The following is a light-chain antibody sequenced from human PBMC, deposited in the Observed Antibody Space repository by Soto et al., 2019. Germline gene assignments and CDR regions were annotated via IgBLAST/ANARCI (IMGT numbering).Light chain of an antibody. V-gene: IGKV3-15*01. Sequence: EIVMTQSPATLSVSPGERAALSYSASQSISSNLAWYQQKSGQAPRLLMFRTSSRATGFPARFSGSGSGTAFNRTISSLQSEDFGVYYCQQYNNWPRATFGGGTKVAIK. J-gene: IGKJ4*01. CDR1: QSISSN. CDR3: QQYNNWPRAT. CDR2: RTS.